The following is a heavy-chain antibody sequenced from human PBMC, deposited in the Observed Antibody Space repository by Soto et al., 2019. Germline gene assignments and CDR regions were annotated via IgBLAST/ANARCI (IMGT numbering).Heavy chain of an antibody. Sequence: EVQLLESGGGLVQPGGSLRLSCAASGFTFSTYAMRWVRQAPGKGLEWVSTITTSGGNAYYADCVQGRFTISRDNSKNTLYFQMNILRSEETAVYYCAGRYCTIGVCYTNYYYYIDVWGQGTTVTVSS. CDR2: ITTSGGNA. D-gene: IGHD2-8*01. J-gene: IGHJ6*03. V-gene: IGHV3-23*01. CDR3: AGRYCTIGVCYTNYYYYIDV. CDR1: GFTFSTYA.